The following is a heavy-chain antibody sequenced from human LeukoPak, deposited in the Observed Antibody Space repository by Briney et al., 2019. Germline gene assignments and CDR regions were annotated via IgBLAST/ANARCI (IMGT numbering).Heavy chain of an antibody. CDR1: GYTFTGYY. CDR2: INPNSGGT. J-gene: IGHJ4*02. Sequence: ASVKVSCKASGYTFTGYYMHWVRQAPGQGLEWMGRINPNSGGTNYAQKFQGRVTMTRDTSISTAYMELSRLRSDDTAVYYCARASYYYDSSGYYYYFDYWGQGTLVTVSS. CDR3: ARASYYYDSSGYYYYFDY. D-gene: IGHD3-22*01. V-gene: IGHV1-2*06.